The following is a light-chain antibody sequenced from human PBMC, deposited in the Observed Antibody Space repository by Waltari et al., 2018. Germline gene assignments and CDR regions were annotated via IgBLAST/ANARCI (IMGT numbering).Light chain of an antibody. CDR1: QSVINY. V-gene: IGKV3-11*01. CDR3: QQRSNWPLIT. CDR2: DAS. J-gene: IGKJ5*01. Sequence: EIVLTQSPATLSLSPGERATLSCRASQSVINYLAWYQQKPGQAPRLLIYDASNRATDIPARFSGSGSGTDLTLTISSLEPEDFAVYYCQQRSNWPLITFGQGTRLEIK.